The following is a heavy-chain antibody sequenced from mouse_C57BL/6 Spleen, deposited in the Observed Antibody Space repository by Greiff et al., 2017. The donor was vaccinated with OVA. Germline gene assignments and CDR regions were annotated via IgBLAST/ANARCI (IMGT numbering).Heavy chain of an antibody. CDR1: GFTFSDYY. Sequence: EVQLLQSGGGLVQPGASLKLSCAASGFTFSDYYMYWVRQTPEKRLEWVAYISNGGGSTYYPDTVKGRFTISRDNAKNTLYLQMSRLKSEDTAMYYCSRGGYYAMDYWGQGTSVTVSS. CDR3: SRGGYYAMDY. V-gene: IGHV5-12*01. CDR2: ISNGGGST. J-gene: IGHJ4*01.